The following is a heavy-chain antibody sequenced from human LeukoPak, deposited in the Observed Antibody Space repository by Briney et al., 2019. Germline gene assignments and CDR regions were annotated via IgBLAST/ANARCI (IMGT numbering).Heavy chain of an antibody. V-gene: IGHV3-30*02. CDR3: ARSGGRYGPDY. Sequence: GGSLRLSCAASGFTFSSYAMSWVRQAPGKGLEWVAYIRNDGSNEYFGDSVKDRFTLSRDNSKNTLYLQMNSLRAEDTAVYFCARSGGRYGPDYWGQGILVTVSS. D-gene: IGHD3-16*01. CDR2: IRNDGSNE. J-gene: IGHJ4*02. CDR1: GFTFSSYA.